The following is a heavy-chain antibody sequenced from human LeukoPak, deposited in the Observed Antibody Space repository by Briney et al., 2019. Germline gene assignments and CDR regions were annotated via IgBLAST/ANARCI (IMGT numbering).Heavy chain of an antibody. CDR2: ISAYNGNT. J-gene: IGHJ4*02. V-gene: IGHV1-18*01. CDR1: GYTFTSYD. D-gene: IGHD6-13*01. CDR3: ARDRIGAAAGLD. Sequence: ASVKVSCKASGYTFTSYDINWVRQATGQGLEWMGWISAYNGNTNYAQKLQGRVTMTTDTSTSTAYMELRSLRSDDTAVYYCARDRIGAAAGLDWGQGTLVTVSS.